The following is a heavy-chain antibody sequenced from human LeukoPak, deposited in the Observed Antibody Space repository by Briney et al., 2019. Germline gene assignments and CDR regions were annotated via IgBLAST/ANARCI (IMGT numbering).Heavy chain of an antibody. CDR2: IYDDGSI. V-gene: IGHV3-53*01. CDR1: GFTVSSNY. Sequence: GGSLRLSCAASGFTVSSNYMSWVRQAPGKGLEWVSVIYDDGSIFYADSVKGRFTISRDNSKNTLYLQMNSLRAEDTAVYYCASLGASDDAFDIWGQGTMVTVSS. D-gene: IGHD1-26*01. J-gene: IGHJ3*02. CDR3: ASLGASDDAFDI.